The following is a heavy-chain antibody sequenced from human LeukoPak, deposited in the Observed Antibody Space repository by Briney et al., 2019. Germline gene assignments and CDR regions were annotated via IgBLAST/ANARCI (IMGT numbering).Heavy chain of an antibody. V-gene: IGHV1-2*02. CDR1: GYTFTGYY. CDR2: INPNSGGT. D-gene: IGHD2-2*01. Sequence: ASVKVSCKASGYTFTGYYMHWVRQAPGQGLEWMGWINPNSGGTNHAQKFQGRVTMTRDTSISTAYMELSGLRSDDTAVYYCARSYCSSTSCYLYYYYMDVWGKGTTVTASS. CDR3: ARSYCSSTSCYLYYYYMDV. J-gene: IGHJ6*03.